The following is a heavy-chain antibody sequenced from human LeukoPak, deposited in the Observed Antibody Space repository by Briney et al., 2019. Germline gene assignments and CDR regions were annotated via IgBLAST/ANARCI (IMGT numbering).Heavy chain of an antibody. V-gene: IGHV4-59*12. CDR2: IYYSGST. D-gene: IGHD6-13*01. J-gene: IGHJ4*02. Sequence: SETLSLTCTVSGGSISSYYWSWIRQPPGKGLEWIGYIYYSGSTNYNPSLKSRVTISVDASKNQFSLKLSSVTAADTAVYYCARGTSSWVPCLDYWGQGTLVTVSS. CDR1: GGSISSYY. CDR3: ARGTSSWVPCLDY.